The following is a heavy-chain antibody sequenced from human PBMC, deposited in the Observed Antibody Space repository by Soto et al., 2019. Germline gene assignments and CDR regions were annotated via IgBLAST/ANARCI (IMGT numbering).Heavy chain of an antibody. CDR1: GLSINSDYF. J-gene: IGHJ6*02. Sequence: SETLSLTCAFSGLSINSDYFWRWIRQTPGRGLEWIGSIYFGGNTYYTPSLKSRVTISADLSKNQFSLELDSVTAADTAVYYCARLGGHCSSSSCFGFYVMDVWGQGTTVT. CDR2: IYFGGNT. V-gene: IGHV4-38-2*01. D-gene: IGHD2-2*01. CDR3: ARLGGHCSSSSCFGFYVMDV.